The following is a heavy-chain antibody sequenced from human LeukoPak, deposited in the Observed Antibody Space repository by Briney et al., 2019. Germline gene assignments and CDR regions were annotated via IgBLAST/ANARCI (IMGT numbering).Heavy chain of an antibody. Sequence: PGGSLRLSCAASGFTFTSHGMNWVRQAPGKGLEWVSSVSRSGGSIYYADSVKGRFTSSRDNSKNTLYLQMNSLKVDDTAVYYCAKRGAEVGETVAPGDYWGQGTLVTVSS. J-gene: IGHJ4*02. CDR3: AKRGAEVGETVAPGDY. CDR2: VSRSGGSI. D-gene: IGHD1-26*01. CDR1: GFTFTSHG. V-gene: IGHV3-23*01.